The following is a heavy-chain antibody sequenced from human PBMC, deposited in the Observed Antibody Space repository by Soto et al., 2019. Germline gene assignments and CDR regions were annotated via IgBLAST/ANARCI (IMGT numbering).Heavy chain of an antibody. Sequence: GGSLRLSCAASGFTFRSYAMHWVRQAPGKGLEWVAVISYDGSNKYYADSVKGRFTISRDNSKNTLYLQMNSLRAEDTAVYYCARFSGSYFWPDIDYWGQGTLVTVSS. CDR1: GFTFRSYA. CDR3: ARFSGSYFWPDIDY. D-gene: IGHD1-26*01. V-gene: IGHV3-30-3*01. CDR2: ISYDGSNK. J-gene: IGHJ4*02.